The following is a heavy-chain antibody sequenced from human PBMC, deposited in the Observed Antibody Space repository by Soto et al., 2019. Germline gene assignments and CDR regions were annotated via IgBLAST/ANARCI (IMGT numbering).Heavy chain of an antibody. J-gene: IGHJ4*02. CDR3: ARDLIAARPGFDY. D-gene: IGHD6-6*01. Sequence: ASVKVSCKASGYTFTIYAMHWVRQAPGQRLEWMGWINAGNGNTKYSQKFQGRVTITRDTSASTAYMELSSLRSEDTAVYYCARDLIAARPGFDYWGQGTLVTVSS. CDR2: INAGNGNT. V-gene: IGHV1-3*01. CDR1: GYTFTIYA.